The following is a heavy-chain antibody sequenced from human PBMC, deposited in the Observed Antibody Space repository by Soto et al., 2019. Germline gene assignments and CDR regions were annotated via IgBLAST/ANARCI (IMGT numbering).Heavy chain of an antibody. D-gene: IGHD2-2*01. CDR1: CASLSSSDNY. Sequence: SETLSLTCTVSCASLSSSDNYWGWIRQPPGKGLEWIGTISYSGATYYTPSLKSRVTISVDTSKTQFSLKLTSVTAADTAVYYCARHGLGYCTSTSCYVDYWGQGTLVTVSS. J-gene: IGHJ4*02. V-gene: IGHV4-39*01. CDR2: ISYSGAT. CDR3: ARHGLGYCTSTSCYVDY.